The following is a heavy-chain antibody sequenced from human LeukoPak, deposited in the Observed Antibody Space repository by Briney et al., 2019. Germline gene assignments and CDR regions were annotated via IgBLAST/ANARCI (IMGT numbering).Heavy chain of an antibody. CDR3: AREGGSGYPHAFDY. CDR1: GGSISSYY. V-gene: IGHV4-59*01. J-gene: IGHJ4*02. Sequence: SSETLSLTCTVSGGSISSYYWSWIWQPPGKGLEWIGYIYYSGSTNYNPSLKSRVTISVDTSKNQFSLKLSSVTAADTAVYYCAREGGSGYPHAFDYWGQGTLVTVSS. CDR2: IYYSGST. D-gene: IGHD3-22*01.